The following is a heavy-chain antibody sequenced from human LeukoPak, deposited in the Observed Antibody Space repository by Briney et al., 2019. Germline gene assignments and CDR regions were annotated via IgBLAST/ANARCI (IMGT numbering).Heavy chain of an antibody. Sequence: PEGSLRLSCAASGFTFSSYEMNWVRQAPGKGLEWVSYISSSGSTIYYADSVKGRFTISRDNAKNSLYLQMNSLRAEDTAVYYCARAGSGRSPDWFDPWGQGTLVTVSS. CDR2: ISSSGSTI. CDR1: GFTFSSYE. V-gene: IGHV3-48*03. D-gene: IGHD1-26*01. J-gene: IGHJ5*02. CDR3: ARAGSGRSPDWFDP.